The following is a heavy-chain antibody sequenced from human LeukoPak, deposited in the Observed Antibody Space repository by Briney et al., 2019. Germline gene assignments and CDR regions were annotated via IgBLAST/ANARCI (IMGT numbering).Heavy chain of an antibody. CDR1: GGTFSSYA. CDR2: IIPIFGTA. D-gene: IGHD3-10*01. Sequence: ASVKVSCKASGGTFSSYAISWVRQAPGQGLEWMGGIIPIFGTANYAQKFQGRVTITADESTSTAYMELSSLRSEDTAVYYCAKVIPDYYGSGSYYFEYWGQGTLVTVSS. V-gene: IGHV1-69*13. CDR3: AKVIPDYYGSGSYYFEY. J-gene: IGHJ4*02.